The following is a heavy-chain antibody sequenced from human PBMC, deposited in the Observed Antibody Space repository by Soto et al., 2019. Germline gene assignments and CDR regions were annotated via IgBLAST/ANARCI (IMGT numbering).Heavy chain of an antibody. CDR3: ARVPIVGATIGGYFDY. V-gene: IGHV4-34*01. CDR1: GGSFSGYY. Sequence: LSLTCAVYGGSFSGYYWGWIRQPPGKGLEWIGEINHSGSTNYNPSLKSRVTISVDTSKNQFSLKLSSVTAADTAVYYCARVPIVGATIGGYFDYWGQGTLVTVSS. J-gene: IGHJ4*02. CDR2: INHSGST. D-gene: IGHD1-26*01.